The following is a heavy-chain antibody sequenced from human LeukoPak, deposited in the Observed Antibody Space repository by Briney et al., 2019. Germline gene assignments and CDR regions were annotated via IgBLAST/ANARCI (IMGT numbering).Heavy chain of an antibody. J-gene: IGHJ3*02. Sequence: EASVKVSCKASGGTFSSYAISWVRQAPGQGLEWMGRIIPIFGTANYAQKFQGRVTITTDESTSTAYMELSSLRSEDTAVHYCARQTGHRGYSYLEAFDIWGQGTMVTVSS. D-gene: IGHD5-18*01. CDR2: IIPIFGTA. CDR1: GGTFSSYA. V-gene: IGHV1-69*05. CDR3: ARQTGHRGYSYLEAFDI.